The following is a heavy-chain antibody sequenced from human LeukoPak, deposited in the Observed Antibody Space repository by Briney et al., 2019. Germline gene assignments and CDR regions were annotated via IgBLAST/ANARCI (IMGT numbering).Heavy chain of an antibody. CDR3: ARFYDSSGSNDY. V-gene: IGHV1-8*03. CDR2: MNPNSGNT. CDR1: GYTFTSYD. J-gene: IGHJ4*02. D-gene: IGHD3-22*01. Sequence: ASVTVSCKASGYTFTSYDINWVRQATGQGLEWMGWMNPNSGNTGYAQKFQGRVTITRNTSISTAYMELSSLRSEDTAVYYCARFYDSSGSNDYWGQGTLVTVSS.